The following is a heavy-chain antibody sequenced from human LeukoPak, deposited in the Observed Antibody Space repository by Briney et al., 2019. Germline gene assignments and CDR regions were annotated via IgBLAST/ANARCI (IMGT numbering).Heavy chain of an antibody. D-gene: IGHD3-10*01. Sequence: ASVKVSFKTSGYAFTNYDISWVGQAPGQGLEGMGWISAYSGDTNSAQKLQGRVTMTTDTSTSAAYMELRSLRSDDTAVYYCARGGSGSQAFDYWGQGTLVTVSS. CDR2: ISAYSGDT. J-gene: IGHJ4*02. CDR3: ARGGSGSQAFDY. CDR1: GYAFTNYD. V-gene: IGHV1-18*01.